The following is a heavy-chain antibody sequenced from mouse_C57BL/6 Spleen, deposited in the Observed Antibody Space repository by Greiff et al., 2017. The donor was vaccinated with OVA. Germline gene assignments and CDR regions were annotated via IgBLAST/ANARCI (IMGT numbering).Heavy chain of an antibody. D-gene: IGHD2-4*01. CDR2: INPGSGGT. Sequence: VQLQQSGAELVRPGTSVKVSCKASGYAFTNYLIEWVKQRPGQGLEWIGVINPGSGGTNYNEKFKGKATLTADKSSSTAYMQLSSLTSEDSAVYFCASHDYDGFAYWGQGTLVTVSA. CDR3: ASHDYDGFAY. V-gene: IGHV1-54*01. CDR1: GYAFTNYL. J-gene: IGHJ3*01.